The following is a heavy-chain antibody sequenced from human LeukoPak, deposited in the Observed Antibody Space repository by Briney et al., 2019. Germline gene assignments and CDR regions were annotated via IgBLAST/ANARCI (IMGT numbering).Heavy chain of an antibody. CDR3: ARLVRDGYKFDY. D-gene: IGHD5-24*01. J-gene: IGHJ4*02. CDR2: ISSSGSII. Sequence: PGGSLRLPCAASGFTFSDYYMNWIRQAPGKGLEWVSYISSSGSIIYYADSVKGRFTISRDNAKNSLYLQMNSLRAEDTAVYYCARLVRDGYKFDYWGQGTLVTVSS. CDR1: GFTFSDYY. V-gene: IGHV3-11*04.